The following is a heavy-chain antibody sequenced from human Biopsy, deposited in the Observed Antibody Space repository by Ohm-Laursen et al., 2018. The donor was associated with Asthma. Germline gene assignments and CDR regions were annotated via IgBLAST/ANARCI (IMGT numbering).Heavy chain of an antibody. Sequence: VSSVKVSCKSPVGTFSNFAISWVRQAPGQGLEWLGGIMTVFGTTNYAQKFQGRVTITADESTSTAYTEVTSLRSEDTAIYYCARCQVGYSSGWSLLLKKIYYSGMDVWGQGTAVTVSS. D-gene: IGHD6-19*01. CDR3: ARCQVGYSSGWSLLLKKIYYSGMDV. J-gene: IGHJ6*02. CDR1: VGTFSNFA. V-gene: IGHV1-69*01. CDR2: IMTVFGTT.